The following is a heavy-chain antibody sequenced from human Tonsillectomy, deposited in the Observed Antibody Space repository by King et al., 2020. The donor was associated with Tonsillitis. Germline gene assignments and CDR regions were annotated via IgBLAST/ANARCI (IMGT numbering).Heavy chain of an antibody. CDR2: TYYRSQWYN. J-gene: IGHJ3*02. CDR1: GDSVSTNSGA. Sequence: VQLPQSGPGLVKPSQSLSLTCAISGDSVSTNSGAWNWIRQSPSRGLEWLGRTYYRSQWYNDYAVSMKSRITFNSDTSKNQFSLHLDSVTLEDTAVYYCARRQVTGHDAFDIWGQGTMVTVSS. CDR3: ARRQVTGHDAFDI. D-gene: IGHD1-14*01. V-gene: IGHV6-1*01.